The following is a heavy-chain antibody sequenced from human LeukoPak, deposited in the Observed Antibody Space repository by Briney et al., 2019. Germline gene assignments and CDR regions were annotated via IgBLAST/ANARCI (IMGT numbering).Heavy chain of an antibody. V-gene: IGHV3-21*01. D-gene: IGHD2-2*01. CDR1: RFTFSTYS. CDR2: FTSTGTYI. J-gene: IGHJ4*02. CDR3: ARRFCTTTNCYAMDS. Sequence: GGSLRLSCAASRFTFSTYSMNWVRQAPGKGLEGVSSFTSTGTYIYYADSVKGRFTISRDNAKNSLYLQMNSLRAEDTAVYYCARRFCTTTNCYAMDSWGLGTQVTVPS.